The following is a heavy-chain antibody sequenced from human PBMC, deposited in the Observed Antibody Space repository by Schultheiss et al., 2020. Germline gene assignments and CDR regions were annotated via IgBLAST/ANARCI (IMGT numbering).Heavy chain of an antibody. CDR1: GYTFTSYG. J-gene: IGHJ3*02. D-gene: IGHD3-22*01. CDR3: ARDYYDSSADAFDI. Sequence: ASVKVSCKASGYTFTSYGISWVRQAPGQGLEWMGWINPNSGGTNYAQKFQGRVTMTRDTSISTAYMELSRLRSDDTAVYYCARDYYDSSADAFDIWGQGTMVTVSS. CDR2: INPNSGGT. V-gene: IGHV1-2*02.